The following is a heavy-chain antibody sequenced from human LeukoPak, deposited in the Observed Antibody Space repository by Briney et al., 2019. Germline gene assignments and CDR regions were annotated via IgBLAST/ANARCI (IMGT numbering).Heavy chain of an antibody. J-gene: IGHJ5*02. CDR3: ASQTSWFDP. CDR2: IYHSGST. CDR1: GGSISSGGYY. Sequence: PSETLSLTCTVSGGSISSGGYYWSWIRQPPGKGLEWIGYIYHSGSTYYNPSLKSRVTISVDRSKNQFSLKLSSVTAADTAVYYCASQTSWFDPWGQGTLVTVSS. V-gene: IGHV4-30-2*01. D-gene: IGHD2-2*01.